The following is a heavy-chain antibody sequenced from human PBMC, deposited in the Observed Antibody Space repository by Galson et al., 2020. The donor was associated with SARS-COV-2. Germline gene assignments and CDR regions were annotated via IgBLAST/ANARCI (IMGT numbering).Heavy chain of an antibody. J-gene: IGHJ4*02. CDR1: GFSLRTSGMR. Sequence: SGPTLVKPTQTLTLTCTFSGFSLRTSGMRVSWIRQPPGKALEWLARIDWDDDEYYNESLRTRVTISKDTSKNQVVLTMTNVDPVDTATYYCARCPTSSEVQSHFDYWGQGILVTVSS. V-gene: IGHV2-70*04. CDR2: IDWDDDE. CDR3: ARCPTSSEVQSHFDY.